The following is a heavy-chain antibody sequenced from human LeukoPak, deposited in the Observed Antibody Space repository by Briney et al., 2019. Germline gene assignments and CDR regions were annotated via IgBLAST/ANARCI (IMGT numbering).Heavy chain of an antibody. CDR3: ARHVIGIAAAGNLYYYYYYMDV. J-gene: IGHJ6*03. CDR2: INHSGST. D-gene: IGHD6-13*01. Sequence: PSETLSLTCAVYGGSFSDYFWSWTRQPPGKGLEWIGEINHSGSTNYNPSLKSRVTISVDTSKNQFSLKLSSVTAADTAVYYCARHVIGIAAAGNLYYYYYYMDVWGKGTTVTVSS. CDR1: GGSFSDYF. V-gene: IGHV4-34*01.